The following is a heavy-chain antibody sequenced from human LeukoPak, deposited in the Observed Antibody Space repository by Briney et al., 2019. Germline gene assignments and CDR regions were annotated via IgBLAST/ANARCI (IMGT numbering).Heavy chain of an antibody. J-gene: IGHJ4*02. D-gene: IGHD3-22*01. CDR2: ISGSGGSA. CDR3: AKDRAEYYYDSSGYYYFDY. CDR1: VFTFSTYS. Sequence: GGCLRLSCAASVFTFSTYSMSWVRQAPGKGLEWVSGISGSGGSAYYADSVKGRFTISRDNSKNTLYLQMNSLRAEDTAVYYCAKDRAEYYYDSSGYYYFDYWGQGTLVTVSS. V-gene: IGHV3-23*01.